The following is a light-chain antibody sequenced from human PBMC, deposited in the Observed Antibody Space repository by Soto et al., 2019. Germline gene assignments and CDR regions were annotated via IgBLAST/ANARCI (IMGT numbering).Light chain of an antibody. Sequence: EIVMKQTPATLSVSPGERATRYGRASQSVSSILAWYPQKPGKAPRLVIYGAFSRATGSPPRFRVRGSGTEFTLSISSLQSEACAVYYCQEYNNWPPRTFGQRTKVEIK. CDR1: QSVSSI. V-gene: IGKV3-15*01. CDR2: GAF. J-gene: IGKJ1*01. CDR3: QEYNNWPPRT.